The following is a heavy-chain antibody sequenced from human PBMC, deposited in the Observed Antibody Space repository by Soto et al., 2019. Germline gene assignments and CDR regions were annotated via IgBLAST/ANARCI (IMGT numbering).Heavy chain of an antibody. Sequence: QVQLQESGPGLVKPSQTLSLTCTVSGGSISSGGYYWSWIRQHPGKGLEWIGYIYYSGSTYYNPSLKSRVTIPVDTSKNQFSLKLSSVTAPDTAVYYCARVRYCSGGSCYPRFDPWGQGTLVTVSS. CDR2: IYYSGST. CDR3: ARVRYCSGGSCYPRFDP. CDR1: GGSISSGGYY. V-gene: IGHV4-31*03. J-gene: IGHJ5*02. D-gene: IGHD2-15*01.